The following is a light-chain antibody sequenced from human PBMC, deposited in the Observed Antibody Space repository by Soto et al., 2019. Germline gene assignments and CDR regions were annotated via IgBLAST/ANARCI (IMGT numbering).Light chain of an antibody. J-gene: IGLJ3*02. CDR1: SSDVGGSNY. CDR3: QSYDNILSGPL. V-gene: IGLV2-14*01. Sequence: QSALIQPASVSGSPGQSITISCTGTSSDVGGSNYVSWYQHHPHRAPKLLIYEVSYRPSGVSNRFSGSKSGNTASLTISGLQAEDEADYYCQSYDNILSGPLFGGGTKVTVL. CDR2: EVS.